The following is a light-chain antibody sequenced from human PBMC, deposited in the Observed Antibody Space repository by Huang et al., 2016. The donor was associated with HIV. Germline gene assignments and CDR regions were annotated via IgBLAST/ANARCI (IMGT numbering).Light chain of an antibody. CDR2: WSS. CDR3: HQYNNWLLS. J-gene: IGKJ4*01. CDR1: RSVSTN. Sequence: EIVMTQSPATLSVSPGERVTLSFRANRSVSTNFAWYQQRHGQAPRHLIYWSSTRAPGIPARFSGSGSGTDFSLTISSLQSEDFALYYCHQYNNWLLSFGGGTRV. V-gene: IGKV3-15*01.